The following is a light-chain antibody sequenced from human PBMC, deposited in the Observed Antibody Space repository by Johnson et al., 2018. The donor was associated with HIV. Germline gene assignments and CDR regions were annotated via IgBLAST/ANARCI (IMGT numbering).Light chain of an antibody. CDR1: SSNIGNNY. CDR2: DNN. J-gene: IGLJ1*01. CDR3: GTWDSSLSAGYV. Sequence: QSVLTQPPSVSAAPGQKVTISCSGSSSNIGNNYVSWYQQLPGTAPKLLIYDNNKRPSGIPDRFSGSKSGTSATLGITGLQTGDEADYYCGTWDSSLSAGYVFGTVSKVTLL. V-gene: IGLV1-51*01.